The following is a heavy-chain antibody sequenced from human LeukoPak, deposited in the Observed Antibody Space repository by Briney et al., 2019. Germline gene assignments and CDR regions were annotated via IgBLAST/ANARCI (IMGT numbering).Heavy chain of an antibody. V-gene: IGHV3-21*01. Sequence: GGPLRLSCAASGFTFSSYSMNWVRQAPGKGLEWVSSISSGSKYIYNADSVKGRFTISRDNAKNSLYLQMNSLRAEDTAVYYCARALSYSYGSMDFWGQGTLVIVSS. D-gene: IGHD5-18*01. CDR2: ISSGSKYI. CDR1: GFTFSSYS. J-gene: IGHJ4*02. CDR3: ARALSYSYGSMDF.